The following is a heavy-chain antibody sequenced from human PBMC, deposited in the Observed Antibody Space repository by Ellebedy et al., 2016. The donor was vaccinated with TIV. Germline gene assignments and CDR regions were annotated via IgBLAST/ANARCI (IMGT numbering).Heavy chain of an antibody. CDR3: ARLRPTGTGGRGYFDH. J-gene: IGHJ4*02. CDR1: GVPISSTEYY. Sequence: MPSETLSLTCTVSGVPISSTEYYWGWTRQSPGKGLEWIGTLDYDGTTSYNPSLRSRVSISVATSKSQLSLKLSSVTATDPAVYYCARLRPTGTGGRGYFDHWGQGSLVTVSS. D-gene: IGHD3-22*01. V-gene: IGHV4-39*01. CDR2: LDYDGTT.